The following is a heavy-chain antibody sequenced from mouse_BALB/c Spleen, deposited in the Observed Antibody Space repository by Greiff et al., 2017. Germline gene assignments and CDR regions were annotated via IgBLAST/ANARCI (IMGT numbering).Heavy chain of an antibody. V-gene: IGHV1S22*01. CDR2: IYPGSGST. Sequence: LQQPGSELVRPGASVKLSCKASGYTFTSYWMHWVKQRPGQGLEWIGNIYPGSGSTNYDEKFKSKATLTVDTSSSTAYMQLSSLTSEDSAVYYCRGMDYWGQGTSVTVSS. CDR1: GYTFTSYW. J-gene: IGHJ4*01. CDR3: RGMDY.